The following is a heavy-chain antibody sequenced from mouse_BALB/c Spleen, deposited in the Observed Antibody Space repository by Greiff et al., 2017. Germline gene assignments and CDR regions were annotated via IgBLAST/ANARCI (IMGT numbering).Heavy chain of an antibody. V-gene: IGHV1-14*01. Sequence: VQLQQSGPELVKPGASVKMSCKASGYTFTSYVMHWVKQKHGQGLEWIGYINPYNDGTKYNEKFKGKATLTSDKSSSTAYMELSSLTSEDSAVYYCARGYDYDEDWFAYWGQGTLVTVSA. CDR2: INPYNDGT. CDR1: GYTFTSYV. CDR3: ARGYDYDEDWFAY. J-gene: IGHJ3*01. D-gene: IGHD2-4*01.